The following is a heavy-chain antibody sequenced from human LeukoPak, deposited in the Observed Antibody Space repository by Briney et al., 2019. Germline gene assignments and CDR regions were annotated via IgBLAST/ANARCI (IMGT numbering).Heavy chain of an antibody. CDR2: ISTSSSNI. J-gene: IGHJ4*02. V-gene: IGHV3-21*01. D-gene: IGHD5-12*01. Sequence: SGGSLRLSCAASGFTFSSYSMKWVRQAPGKGLEWVSSISTSSSNIYYADSLKGRFTVSRDNAKNSLYLQMNSLRAEDTAVYYCARDYRYSGYEFDYWGQGTLVTVSS. CDR3: ARDYRYSGYEFDY. CDR1: GFTFSSYS.